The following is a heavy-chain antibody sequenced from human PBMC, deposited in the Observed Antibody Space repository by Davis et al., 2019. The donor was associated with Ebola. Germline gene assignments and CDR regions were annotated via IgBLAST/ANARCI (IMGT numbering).Heavy chain of an antibody. CDR1: GNGFTNYW. Sequence: GESLKISCKNSGNGFTNYWIGWVRQMPGRGLEWMGIIYPDDSDTRYSPSFRGQVTISADKSISTAYLQWSSLKASDTAMYYCARHGGYAEPFDYWGQGTLVTVSS. J-gene: IGHJ4*02. D-gene: IGHD5-12*01. CDR3: ARHGGYAEPFDY. CDR2: IYPDDSDT. V-gene: IGHV5-51*01.